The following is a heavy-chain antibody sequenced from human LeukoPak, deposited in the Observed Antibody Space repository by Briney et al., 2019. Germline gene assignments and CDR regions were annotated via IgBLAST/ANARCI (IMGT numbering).Heavy chain of an antibody. V-gene: IGHV4-39*01. Sequence: RTSETLSLTCTVSGGSISSSSYYWGWIRQPPGKGLEWIGSIYYSGSTYYNPSLKSRVTISVDASKNQFSLKLSSVSAADTAVYYCATPRAYDILTGYNAFDIWGQGTMVTVSS. J-gene: IGHJ3*02. CDR3: ATPRAYDILTGYNAFDI. D-gene: IGHD3-9*01. CDR2: IYYSGST. CDR1: GGSISSSSYY.